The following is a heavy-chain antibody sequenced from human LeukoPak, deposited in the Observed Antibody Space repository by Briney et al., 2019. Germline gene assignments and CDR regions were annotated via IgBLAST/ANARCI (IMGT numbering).Heavy chain of an antibody. J-gene: IGHJ4*02. D-gene: IGHD6-19*01. V-gene: IGHV3-30*19. CDR3: ARDGPLSSGRYVFDY. CDR1: GFTFSSYD. Sequence: GGSLRLSCAASGFTFSSYDIQSVRQAPGKGLEWVAVISYDGSNKYYADSVKGRFTISIDNSKNTLYLQMNSLRAEDTAVYYCARDGPLSSGRYVFDYWGQGTLVTVSS. CDR2: ISYDGSNK.